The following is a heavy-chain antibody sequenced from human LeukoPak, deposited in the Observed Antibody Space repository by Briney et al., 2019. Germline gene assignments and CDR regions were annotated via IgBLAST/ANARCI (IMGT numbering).Heavy chain of an antibody. CDR1: GGSISSSSYY. CDR2: IYYSGST. J-gene: IGHJ5*02. D-gene: IGHD2-21*02. V-gene: IGHV4-39*07. CDR3: ARATGITSNWFDP. Sequence: NPSETLSLTCTVSGGSISSSSYYWGWIRQPPGKGLEWIGSIYYSGSTYYNPSLKSRVTISVDTSKNQFSLKLSSVTAADTAVYYCARATGITSNWFDPWGQGTLVTVSS.